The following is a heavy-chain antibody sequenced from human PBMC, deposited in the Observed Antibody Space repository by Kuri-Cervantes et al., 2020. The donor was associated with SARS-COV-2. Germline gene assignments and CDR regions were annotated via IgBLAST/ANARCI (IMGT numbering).Heavy chain of an antibody. D-gene: IGHD3-3*01. CDR3: ARDPDYDFWSGYYPSFDY. Sequence: GGSLRLSCAASGFTFDDYAMHWVRQAPGKGLVWVSRINSDGSSTSYADSVKGRFTISRDNAKNTLYLQMNSLRAEDTAVYYCARDPDYDFWSGYYPSFDYWGQGTLVTVSS. CDR2: INSDGSST. V-gene: IGHV3-74*01. J-gene: IGHJ4*02. CDR1: GFTFDDYA.